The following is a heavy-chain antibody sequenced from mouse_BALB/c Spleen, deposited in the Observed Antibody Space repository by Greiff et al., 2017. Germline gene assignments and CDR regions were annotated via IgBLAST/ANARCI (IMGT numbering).Heavy chain of an antibody. V-gene: IGHV5-17*02. CDR3: ARRVGRDAMDY. D-gene: IGHD4-1*01. J-gene: IGHJ4*01. Sequence: EVKLQESGGGLVQPGGSRKLSCAASGFTFSSFGMHWVRQAPEKGLEWVAYISSGSSTIYYADTVKGRFTISRDNPKNTLFLQMTSLRSEDTAMYYCARRVGRDAMDYWGQGTSVTVSS. CDR2: ISSGSSTI. CDR1: GFTFSSFG.